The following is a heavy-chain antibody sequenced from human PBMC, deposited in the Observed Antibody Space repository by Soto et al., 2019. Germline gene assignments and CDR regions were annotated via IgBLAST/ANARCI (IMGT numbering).Heavy chain of an antibody. J-gene: IGHJ4*02. D-gene: IGHD6-19*01. Sequence: PGGSLRLSCEASGFIFSSYSMNWVRQAPGKGLEWVSYISSSSSTMYYADSVKGRFTISRDNAKNSLYLQMNSLRDEDTAVYYCARDPPLYSSGWYGAFDYWGQGTLVTVS. CDR3: ARDPPLYSSGWYGAFDY. CDR2: ISSSSSTM. V-gene: IGHV3-48*02. CDR1: GFIFSSYS.